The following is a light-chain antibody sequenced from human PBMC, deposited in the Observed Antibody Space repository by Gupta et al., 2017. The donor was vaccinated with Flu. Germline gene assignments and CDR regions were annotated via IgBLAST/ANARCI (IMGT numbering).Light chain of an antibody. J-gene: IGKJ1*01. V-gene: IGKV1-8*01. CDR1: QGISSY. CDR3: QQYYSYPRT. CDR2: GTS. Sequence: GDRVTITCRASQGISSYLAWYQQKPGKAPKLLIYGTSSLQSGVPSRFSGSGSGTDFTLTISWLQSEDFATYYCQQYYSYPRTFGQGTKVEIK.